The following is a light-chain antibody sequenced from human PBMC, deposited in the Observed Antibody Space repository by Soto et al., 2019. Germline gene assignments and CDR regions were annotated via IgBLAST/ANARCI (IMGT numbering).Light chain of an antibody. J-gene: IGKJ1*01. CDR1: QSVSSSY. CDR2: AAF. CDR3: QQYGSSLWT. Sequence: EIVLTQSPGTLSLSPGERATLSCRASQSVSSSYLAWYQQRPGQAPRLLIYAAFNRATGIPDRFSGGGSGTDFTLTISRLEPEDFAVYYCQQYGSSLWTFGQGTKVDIK. V-gene: IGKV3-20*01.